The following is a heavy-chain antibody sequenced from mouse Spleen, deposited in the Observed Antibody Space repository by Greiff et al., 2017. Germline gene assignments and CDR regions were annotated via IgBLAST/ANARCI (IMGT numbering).Heavy chain of an antibody. Sequence: EVQLQQSGPELVKPGASVKIPCKASGYTFTDYNMDWVKQSHGKSLEWIGDINPNNGGTIYNQKFKGKATLTVDKSSSTAYMELRSLTSEDTAVYYCAIYGNYVGFAYWGQGTLVTVSA. CDR3: AIYGNYVGFAY. J-gene: IGHJ3*01. CDR2: INPNNGGT. V-gene: IGHV1-18*01. CDR1: GYTFTDYN. D-gene: IGHD2-1*01.